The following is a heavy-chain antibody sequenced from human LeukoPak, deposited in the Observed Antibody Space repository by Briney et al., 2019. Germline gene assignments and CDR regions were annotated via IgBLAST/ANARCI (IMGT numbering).Heavy chain of an antibody. Sequence: GGSLRLSCAASGFTFSSYWMHWVRQAPGKGLVWVSRINSDGSSTSYADSVKGRFTISRDNAKNTLYLQMNSLRAEDTAVYYCARDLSGITGYTYGRGIDYWGQGTLVTVSS. D-gene: IGHD5-18*01. CDR1: GFTFSSYW. CDR2: INSDGSST. CDR3: ARDLSGITGYTYGRGIDY. V-gene: IGHV3-74*01. J-gene: IGHJ4*02.